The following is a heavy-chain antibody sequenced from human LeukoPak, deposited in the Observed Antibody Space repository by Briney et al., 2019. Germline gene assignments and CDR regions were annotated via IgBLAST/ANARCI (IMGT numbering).Heavy chain of an antibody. CDR3: AKDRGVFGVAYSLDY. Sequence: GGSLRLSCSASGFTFSSYGMHWVRQAPGKGLEWVSYIRYDGINEYYADSVRGRFTISRDISKKTLYLQMNSLRAEDTAVYYCAKDRGVFGVAYSLDYWGQGSLVTVSS. CDR1: GFTFSSYG. V-gene: IGHV3-30*02. CDR2: IRYDGINE. D-gene: IGHD3-3*01. J-gene: IGHJ4*02.